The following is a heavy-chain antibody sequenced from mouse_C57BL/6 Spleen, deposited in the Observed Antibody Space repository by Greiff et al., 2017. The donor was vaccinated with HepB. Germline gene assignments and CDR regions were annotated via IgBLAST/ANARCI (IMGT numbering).Heavy chain of an antibody. CDR1: GYTFTDYY. Sequence: VQLQQSGAELVRPGASVKLSCKASGYTFTDYYINWVKQRPGQGLEWIARIYPGSGNTYYNEKFKGKATLTAEKSSSTAYMQLSSLTSEDSAVYFCAYDAMDYWGQGTSVTVSS. CDR3: AYDAMDY. CDR2: IYPGSGNT. V-gene: IGHV1-76*01. J-gene: IGHJ4*01.